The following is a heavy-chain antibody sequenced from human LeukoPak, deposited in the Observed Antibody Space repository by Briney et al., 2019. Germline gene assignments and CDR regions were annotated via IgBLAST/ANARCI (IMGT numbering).Heavy chain of an antibody. Sequence: PGGSLRLSCAASGFTFSNYGMNWVRQAPGKGLEWVSGIGPSGTNTYYADSVKGRFTISRDNSKNTVYLQVNSLRAEDTAVYYCSRDRHCIGSTCYGLWGQGTRVTVSS. J-gene: IGHJ4*02. CDR2: IGPSGTNT. CDR1: GFTFSNYG. CDR3: SRDRHCIGSTCYGL. D-gene: IGHD2-2*01. V-gene: IGHV3-23*01.